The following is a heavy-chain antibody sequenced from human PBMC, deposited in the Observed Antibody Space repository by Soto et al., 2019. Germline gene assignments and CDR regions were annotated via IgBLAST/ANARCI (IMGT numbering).Heavy chain of an antibody. Sequence: TLSLTCTVSGGSISSGGYYWSWIRQHPGKGLEWIGYIYYSGTTKYNPSLKSRVSTSVDTSRNQFSLKLSSVTAADTAVYYCARHMVDTAMGTRWFDPWGQGTLVTVSS. D-gene: IGHD5-18*01. V-gene: IGHV4-31*03. CDR1: GGSISSGGYY. J-gene: IGHJ5*02. CDR3: ARHMVDTAMGTRWFDP. CDR2: IYYSGTT.